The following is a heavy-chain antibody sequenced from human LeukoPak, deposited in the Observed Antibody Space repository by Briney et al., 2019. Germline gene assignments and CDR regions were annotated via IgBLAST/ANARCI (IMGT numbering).Heavy chain of an antibody. CDR2: ISSSGSTI. CDR1: GFTFSSYE. J-gene: IGHJ4*02. Sequence: GGSLRLSCAASGFTFSSYEMNWVRQAPGKGLEWVSYISSSGSTIYYAESVKGRFTISRDNAKNSLYLQMNSLRAEDTAVYYCARDPGYDYAWGSYRSFDYWGQGTLVTVSS. D-gene: IGHD3-16*02. V-gene: IGHV3-48*03. CDR3: ARDPGYDYAWGSYRSFDY.